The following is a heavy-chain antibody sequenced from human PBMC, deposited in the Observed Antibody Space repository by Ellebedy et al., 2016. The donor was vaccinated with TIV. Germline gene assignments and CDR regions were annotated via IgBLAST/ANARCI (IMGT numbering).Heavy chain of an antibody. J-gene: IGHJ3*01. Sequence: GGSLRLXCAASGFTFSSYAMSWVRQAPGKGLEWVQGLSSDGSIPYYTASLWGRFTISRDNSNNTLYLQMNSLKPEDTAVYYCAKESDAFDVWGQGTMVTVSS. V-gene: IGHV3-30*18. CDR3: AKESDAFDV. CDR1: GFTFSSYA. CDR2: LSSDGSIP.